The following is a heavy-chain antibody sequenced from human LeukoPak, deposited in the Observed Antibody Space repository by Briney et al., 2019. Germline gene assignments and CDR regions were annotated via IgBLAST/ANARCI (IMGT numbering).Heavy chain of an antibody. CDR1: GFTFSNAW. CDR3: TRVPQYSIKAYDY. J-gene: IGHJ4*02. CDR2: IKSKTDGGTT. V-gene: IGHV3-15*01. Sequence: GGSLRLSCAASGFTFSNAWMSWVRQAPGKGLEWVGRIKSKTDGGTTDYAAPVKGRFTISRDDSKNTLYLQMNSLKTEDTAVYYCTRVPQYSIKAYDYWGQGTLVTVSS. D-gene: IGHD5-18*01.